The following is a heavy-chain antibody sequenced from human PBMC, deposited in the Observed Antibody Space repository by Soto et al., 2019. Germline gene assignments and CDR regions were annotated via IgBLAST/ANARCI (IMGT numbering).Heavy chain of an antibody. CDR3: AKEGFRGY. D-gene: IGHD3-22*01. V-gene: IGHV3-23*01. CDR1: GFTFSNYV. Sequence: EVQLLESGGGLVQPGKSLRLSCATSGFTFSNYVMNWVRQAPGKGLEWVSGISGSGGRTYYADPVRGRFTISRDNSKNILYLQMTGLRADDTAVYYCAKEGFRGYWGQGTLVTVSS. J-gene: IGHJ4*02. CDR2: ISGSGGRT.